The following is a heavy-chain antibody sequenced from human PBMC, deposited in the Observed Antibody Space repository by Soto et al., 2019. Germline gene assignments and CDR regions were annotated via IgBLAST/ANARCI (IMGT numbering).Heavy chain of an antibody. D-gene: IGHD1-7*01. Sequence: SETLSLTCTVSGGSISSYYWSWIRQPPGKGLEWIGEIYHSGSTNYNPSLKSRVTISVDTSKNQFSLKLSSVTAADTAVYYCARSYPITGTTDYYYGMDVWGQGTTVTVSS. CDR2: IYHSGST. V-gene: IGHV4-59*12. J-gene: IGHJ6*02. CDR1: GGSISSYY. CDR3: ARSYPITGTTDYYYGMDV.